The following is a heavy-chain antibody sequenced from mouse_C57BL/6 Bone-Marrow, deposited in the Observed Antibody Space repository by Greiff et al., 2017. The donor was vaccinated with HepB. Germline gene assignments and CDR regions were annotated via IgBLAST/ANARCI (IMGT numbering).Heavy chain of an antibody. D-gene: IGHD1-1*01. CDR2: IYPRSGNT. V-gene: IGHV1-81*01. CDR1: GYTFTSYG. Sequence: QVQLQQSGAELARPGASVKLSCKASGYTFTSYGISWVKQRTGQGLEWIGEIYPRSGNTYYNEKFKGKATLTADKSSSTAYMELRSLTSEDSAVYFCARAGITTGVATDFDVWGTGTTVTVSS. J-gene: IGHJ1*03. CDR3: ARAGITTGVATDFDV.